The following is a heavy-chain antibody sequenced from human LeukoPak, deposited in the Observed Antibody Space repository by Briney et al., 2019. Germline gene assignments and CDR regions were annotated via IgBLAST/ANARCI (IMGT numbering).Heavy chain of an antibody. V-gene: IGHV4-59*01. Sequence: SQTLSLTCAVSGGSISSYYWTWIRQPPRKGLEWIGYIYYSGKNNYNPSLKSRVTMSVDTSKNQFSLKLTSVTAADTAVYYCASGYGGYVGWLDPWGQGILVTVSS. CDR2: IYYSGKN. J-gene: IGHJ5*02. CDR3: ASGYGGYVGWLDP. D-gene: IGHD5-12*01. CDR1: GGSISSYY.